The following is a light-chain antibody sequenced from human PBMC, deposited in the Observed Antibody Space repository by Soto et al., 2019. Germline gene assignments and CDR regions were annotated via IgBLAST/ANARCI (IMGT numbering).Light chain of an antibody. V-gene: IGLV3-1*01. Sequence: SSELTQPPSVTVSPGQTASITCSGDKLGNKYASWYQQKPGQSPVLVIYQDTKRPSGIPERFSGSNSGNTATLTISGTQAMDEADYYCQAWDSSVVFGGGTKLTV. CDR3: QAWDSSVV. CDR1: KLGNKY. J-gene: IGLJ2*01. CDR2: QDT.